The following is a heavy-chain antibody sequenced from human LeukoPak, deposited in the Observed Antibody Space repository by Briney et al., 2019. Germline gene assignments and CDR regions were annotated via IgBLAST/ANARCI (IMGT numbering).Heavy chain of an antibody. CDR1: GFTFSSYG. J-gene: IGHJ4*02. Sequence: GGSLRLSCAASGFTFSSYGMHWVRQAPGKGLEWVAVISYDGSNKYYADSVKGRFTISRDNSKNTLYLQMNSLRAEDTAVYYCAKGGYVPALAYWGQGTLVTVSS. CDR3: AKGGYVPALAY. CDR2: ISYDGSNK. V-gene: IGHV3-30*18. D-gene: IGHD2-2*01.